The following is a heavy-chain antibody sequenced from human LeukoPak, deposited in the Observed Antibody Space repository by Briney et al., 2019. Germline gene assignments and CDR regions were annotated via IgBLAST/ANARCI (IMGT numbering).Heavy chain of an antibody. CDR3: ARGTAATAEIDY. Sequence: PGGTLRLSSAVSGFNFSSNWIHWVRQAPGKGLVWVSLINTDRSATTYGDSPKGRFTVSRDNDKNTLFLDMNSLRVEDTAVCYCARGTAATAEIDYWGQGTLVTVSS. CDR1: GFNFSSNW. J-gene: IGHJ4*02. D-gene: IGHD2-2*01. V-gene: IGHV3-74*01. CDR2: INTDRSAT.